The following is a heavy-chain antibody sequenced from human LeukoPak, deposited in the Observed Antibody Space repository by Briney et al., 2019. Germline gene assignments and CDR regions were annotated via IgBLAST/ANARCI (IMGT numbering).Heavy chain of an antibody. Sequence: PSETLSLTCTVSGGSISSGGYYWSWIRQHPGKGLEWIGYIYYSGSTNYNPSLKSRVTISVDTSKNQFSLKLSSVTAADTAVYYCARDPLRHYYDSSGYPSYWYFDLWGRGTLVTVSS. D-gene: IGHD3-22*01. V-gene: IGHV4-61*08. CDR2: IYYSGST. CDR1: GGSISSGGYY. J-gene: IGHJ2*01. CDR3: ARDPLRHYYDSSGYPSYWYFDL.